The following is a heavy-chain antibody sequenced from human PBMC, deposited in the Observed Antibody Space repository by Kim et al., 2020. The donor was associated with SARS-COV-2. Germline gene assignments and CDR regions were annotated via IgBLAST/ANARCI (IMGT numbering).Heavy chain of an antibody. D-gene: IGHD3-10*01. Sequence: GGSLRLSCAASGFTFSSYGMHWVRQAPGKGLEWVAVISYDGSNKYYADSVKGQFTISRDNSKNTLYLQMNSLRAEDTAVYYCAKMYGSGSYYYFDYWGQGTLVTVSS. V-gene: IGHV3-30*18. J-gene: IGHJ4*02. CDR3: AKMYGSGSYYYFDY. CDR2: ISYDGSNK. CDR1: GFTFSSYG.